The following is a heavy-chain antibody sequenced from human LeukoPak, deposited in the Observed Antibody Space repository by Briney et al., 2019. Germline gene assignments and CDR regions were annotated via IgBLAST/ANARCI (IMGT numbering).Heavy chain of an antibody. CDR1: GGSIGSTRYY. J-gene: IGHJ6*02. CDR3: ARQSSTDYYYYGLDV. V-gene: IGHV4-39*01. CDR2: ISYSGST. D-gene: IGHD1-1*01. Sequence: PSETLSLTCTVSGGSIGSTRYYWGWIRQPPGKGLEWIGSISYSGSTHYNPSLQSRVTISVDTSKNQFSLKVTSVTASDTAVYYCARQSSTDYYYYGLDVWGQGTTVAVSS.